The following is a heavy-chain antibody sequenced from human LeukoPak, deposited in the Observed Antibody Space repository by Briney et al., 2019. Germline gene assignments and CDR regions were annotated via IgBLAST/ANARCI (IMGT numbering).Heavy chain of an antibody. J-gene: IGHJ1*01. V-gene: IGHV1-2*02. Sequence: GASVKVSCKASGYTFTGYYMHWVRQAPGQGLEWMGWINPNSGGTNYAQKFQGRVTMTRDTSISTAYMELSRLRSDDTAVYYCARDQEPHIVVVTADFQHWGQGTLVTVSS. CDR1: GYTFTGYY. D-gene: IGHD2-21*02. CDR2: INPNSGGT. CDR3: ARDQEPHIVVVTADFQH.